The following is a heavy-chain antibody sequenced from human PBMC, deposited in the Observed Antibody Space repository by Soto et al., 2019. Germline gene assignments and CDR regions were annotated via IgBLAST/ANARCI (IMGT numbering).Heavy chain of an antibody. J-gene: IGHJ5*02. V-gene: IGHV4-59*01. CDR1: GGSISSYY. CDR3: AREVDTAMAAPWFDP. Sequence: LETLSLTCTVSGGSISSYYWSWIRQPPGKGLEWIGYIYYSGSTNYNPSLKSRVTISVDTSKNQFSLKLSSVTAADTAVYYCAREVDTAMAAPWFDPWGQGTLVTVSS. CDR2: IYYSGST. D-gene: IGHD5-18*01.